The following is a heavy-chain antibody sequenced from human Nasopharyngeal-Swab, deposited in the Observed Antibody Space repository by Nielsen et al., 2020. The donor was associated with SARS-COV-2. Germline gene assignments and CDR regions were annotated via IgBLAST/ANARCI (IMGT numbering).Heavy chain of an antibody. CDR2: ISAYNGNT. D-gene: IGHD3-10*01. Sequence: ASVKVSCKASGYTFTSYGISWVRQAPGQGLEWMGWISAYNGNTNYAQKLQGRVTMTTDTSTSTAYMELRSLRSDDTAVCYCARGYGSGSYYAYYYYGMDVWGQGTTVTVSS. J-gene: IGHJ6*02. CDR3: ARGYGSGSYYAYYYYGMDV. CDR1: GYTFTSYG. V-gene: IGHV1-18*01.